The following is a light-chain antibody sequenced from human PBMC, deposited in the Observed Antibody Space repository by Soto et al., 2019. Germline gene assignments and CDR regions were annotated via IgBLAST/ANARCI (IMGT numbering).Light chain of an antibody. J-gene: IGKJ1*01. CDR1: QSVSSSY. Sequence: ETLLTQAPGTLALSPGEGPTLSCRASQSVSSSYLAWYQQKPGQAPRLLIYGASSRATGIPDRFSGSGSGTDFTLTISRLEPEDFAVYYCQQYGSSPRTFGQGTKVDIK. CDR2: GAS. CDR3: QQYGSSPRT. V-gene: IGKV3-20*01.